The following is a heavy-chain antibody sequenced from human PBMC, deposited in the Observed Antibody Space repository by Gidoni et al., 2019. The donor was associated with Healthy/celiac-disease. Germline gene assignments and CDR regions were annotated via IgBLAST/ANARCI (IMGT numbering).Heavy chain of an antibody. CDR1: GGSISSYY. D-gene: IGHD5-12*01. CDR2: IYYSGST. J-gene: IGHJ4*02. CDR3: ARALVATPLLDY. Sequence: QVQLQESGPGLVKPSETLSLTCTVSGGSISSYYWSWIRQPPGKGLEWIGYIYYSGSTNYNPSLKSRVTISVDTSKNQFSLKLSSVTAADTAVYYCARALVATPLLDYWGQGTLVTVSS. V-gene: IGHV4-59*01.